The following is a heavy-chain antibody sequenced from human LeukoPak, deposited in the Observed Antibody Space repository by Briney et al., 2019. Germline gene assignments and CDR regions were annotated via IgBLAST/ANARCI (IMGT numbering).Heavy chain of an antibody. CDR2: ISWDGGST. V-gene: IGHV3-43D*03. Sequence: GGYLRLSCAASGFTFDDYAMHWVRQAPGKGLEWVSIISWDGGSTYNADSVKGRFTISRDNSKNSLYLQMNSLRAEDTALYYCAKGIGVLGIVRGILGAMDVWGQGTTVTVSS. J-gene: IGHJ6*02. D-gene: IGHD3-10*02. CDR1: GFTFDDYA. CDR3: AKGIGVLGIVRGILGAMDV.